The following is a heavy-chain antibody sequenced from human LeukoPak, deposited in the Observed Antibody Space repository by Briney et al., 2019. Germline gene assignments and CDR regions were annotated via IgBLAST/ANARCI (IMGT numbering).Heavy chain of an antibody. Sequence: PSQTLSLTCAVSGGSITSDTYYWSWIRQPPGKGLEWIGYILHSGSTYNNPSLKSRATISVDTSKSQFSLKLSSVTAADAAVYYCARTRDFWSGFFDYWGQGTLVTVSS. J-gene: IGHJ4*02. V-gene: IGHV4-30-2*01. D-gene: IGHD3-3*01. CDR2: ILHSGST. CDR1: GGSITSDTYY. CDR3: ARTRDFWSGFFDY.